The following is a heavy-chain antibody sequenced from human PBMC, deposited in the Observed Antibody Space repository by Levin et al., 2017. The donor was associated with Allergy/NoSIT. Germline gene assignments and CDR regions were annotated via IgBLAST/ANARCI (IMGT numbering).Heavy chain of an antibody. CDR2: ISYDGSNK. V-gene: IGHV3-30*18. Sequence: GGSLRLSCAASGFTFSSYGMHWVRQAPGKGLEWVAVISYDGSNKYYADSVKGRFTISRDNSKNTLYLQMNSLRAEDTAVYYCAKAPYSSSWYDAEYFQHWGQGTLVTVSS. CDR3: AKAPYSSSWYDAEYFQH. J-gene: IGHJ1*01. D-gene: IGHD6-13*01. CDR1: GFTFSSYG.